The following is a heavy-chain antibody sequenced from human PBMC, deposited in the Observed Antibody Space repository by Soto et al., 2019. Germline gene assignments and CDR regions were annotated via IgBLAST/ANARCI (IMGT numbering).Heavy chain of an antibody. CDR3: ARSPPRSLRFLEWLSRGYYGMDV. Sequence: PSETLSLTCAVYGGSFSGYYWSWIRQPPGKGLEWIGEINHSGSTNYNPSLKSRVTISVDTSKNQFSLKLSSVTAADTAVYYCARSPPRSLRFLEWLSRGYYGMDVWGQGTTVTVSS. V-gene: IGHV4-34*01. D-gene: IGHD3-3*01. CDR1: GGSFSGYY. J-gene: IGHJ6*02. CDR2: INHSGST.